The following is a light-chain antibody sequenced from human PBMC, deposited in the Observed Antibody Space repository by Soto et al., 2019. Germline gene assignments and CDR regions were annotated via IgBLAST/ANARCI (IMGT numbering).Light chain of an antibody. Sequence: EIVLTQSPGTLSLSPGDRATLSCRASQSLTSNYSAWYQQRPGQAPRLLISGASTRATGIPDRFGGTGSGTDFTLTISRLEPEDFAVYYCQQYDSSPYTFGQGTKVDIK. CDR2: GAS. CDR3: QQYDSSPYT. V-gene: IGKV3-20*01. CDR1: QSLTSNY. J-gene: IGKJ2*01.